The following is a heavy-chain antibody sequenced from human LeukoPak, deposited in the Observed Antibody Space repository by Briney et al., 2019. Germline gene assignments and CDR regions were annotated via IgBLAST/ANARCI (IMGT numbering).Heavy chain of an antibody. J-gene: IGHJ4*02. Sequence: GGPLRLSWAASGFTFSSFARSGVGRAQGRGLEGVSSITGSGGSTYYADSVKGRFTISRDNSKSTLYLQMNSLRAEDTAEYYCAKDEMVSAPYFFDYWGQGTLVTVSS. V-gene: IGHV3-23*01. CDR3: AKDEMVSAPYFFDY. D-gene: IGHD5-24*01. CDR1: GFTFSSFA. CDR2: ITGSGGST.